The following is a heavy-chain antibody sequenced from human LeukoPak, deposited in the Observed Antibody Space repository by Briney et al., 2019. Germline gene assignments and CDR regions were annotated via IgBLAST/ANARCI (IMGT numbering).Heavy chain of an antibody. V-gene: IGHV1-2*02. CDR1: GYTFTGYY. D-gene: IGHD5-12*01. CDR3: ARTRTWIQPFDY. J-gene: IGHJ4*02. Sequence: ASVKVSCKASGYTFTGYYMHWVRQAPGQGLEWMGWINPNSGGTNYAQKFQGRVTMTRDTSISTAYMELSRLRSDDTAVYCCARTRTWIQPFDYWGQGTLVTVSS. CDR2: INPNSGGT.